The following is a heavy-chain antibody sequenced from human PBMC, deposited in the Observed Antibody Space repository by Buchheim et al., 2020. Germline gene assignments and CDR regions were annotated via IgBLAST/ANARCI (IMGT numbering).Heavy chain of an antibody. CDR2: IFPSGRT. V-gene: IGHV4-30-2*01. Sequence: QLQLQESGSGLVKPSQTLSLTCAVSGGSISSGGYSWSWLRQPPGKGLAWIGYIFPSGRTYYNSSLKSRVTISVDRSKNQFSLKLSSVTAADTAVYYCASQPNSSGWYDHDCWGQGTL. D-gene: IGHD6-19*01. J-gene: IGHJ4*02. CDR1: GGSISSGGYS. CDR3: ASQPNSSGWYDHDC.